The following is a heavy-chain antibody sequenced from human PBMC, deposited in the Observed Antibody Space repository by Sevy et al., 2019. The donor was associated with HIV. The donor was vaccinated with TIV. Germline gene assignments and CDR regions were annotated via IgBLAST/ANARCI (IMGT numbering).Heavy chain of an antibody. V-gene: IGHV3-23*01. Sequence: GGSLRLSCAASGFTFSSYAMSWVRQAPGKGLEWVSAISGSGGSTYYADSVKGRFTISRDNSKNTLYLQTNSLRAEDTAVYYCGLVPAADPHYYGMDVWGQGTTVTVSS. J-gene: IGHJ6*02. CDR3: GLVPAADPHYYGMDV. D-gene: IGHD2-2*01. CDR2: ISGSGGST. CDR1: GFTFSSYA.